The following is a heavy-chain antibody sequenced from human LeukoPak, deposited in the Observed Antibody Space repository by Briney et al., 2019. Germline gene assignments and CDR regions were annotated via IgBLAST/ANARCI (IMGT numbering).Heavy chain of an antibody. D-gene: IGHD3-9*01. CDR1: GFTFSSYA. J-gene: IGHJ4*02. V-gene: IGHV3-23*01. CDR3: AKDKDHYDILTPFDY. CDR2: ISGSGGST. Sequence: GGSLRLSCAASGFTFSSYAMSWVRQAPGKGLEWVSAISGSGGSTYYADSVKGRFTISRDNSRNTLYLQMNSLRAEDTAVYYCAKDKDHYDILTPFDYWGQGTLVTVSS.